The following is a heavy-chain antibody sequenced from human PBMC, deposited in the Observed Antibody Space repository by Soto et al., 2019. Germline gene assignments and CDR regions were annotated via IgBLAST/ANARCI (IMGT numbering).Heavy chain of an antibody. CDR3: ARGIGWDCSSTSCYAYYFDY. CDR1: GYTFTSYG. D-gene: IGHD2-2*01. CDR2: ISAYNGNT. Sequence: ASVKVSCKASGYTFTSYGISWVRQAPGQGLEWMGWISAYNGNTNYAQKLQGRVTMTTDTSTSTAYMELRSLGSDDTAVYYCARGIGWDCSSTSCYAYYFDYWGQGTLVTVSS. V-gene: IGHV1-18*01. J-gene: IGHJ4*02.